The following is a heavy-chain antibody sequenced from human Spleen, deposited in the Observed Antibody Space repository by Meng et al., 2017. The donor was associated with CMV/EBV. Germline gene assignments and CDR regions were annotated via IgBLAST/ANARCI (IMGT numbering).Heavy chain of an antibody. CDR2: TSTYNGIT. J-gene: IGHJ5*01. CDR1: GYTFTSYC. Sequence: VSCTASGYTFTSYCISGVRQAPGQGLEWLGWTSTYNGITNYAPNLQDRVTMTTDTSTSTAYMELRRLRYDDTAVYYCARREGWFDSWGQGTLVTVSS. V-gene: IGHV1-18*01. CDR3: ARREGWFDS.